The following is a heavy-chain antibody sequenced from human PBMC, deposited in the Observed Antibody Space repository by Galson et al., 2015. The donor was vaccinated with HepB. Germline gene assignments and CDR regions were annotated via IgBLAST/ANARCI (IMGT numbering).Heavy chain of an antibody. D-gene: IGHD2-15*01. J-gene: IGHJ6*03. CDR1: GFNFSDNY. CDR3: ARHIVVVVAAHDYSYYMDV. Sequence: SLRLSCAASGFNFSDNYMTWIRQAPGKGLEWVSYISTTGRTIYYADSVKGRFTISSDNSKNSVYPQMSSLRAEDTAVYYCARHIVVVVAAHDYSYYMDVWGKGNTVTVSS. CDR2: ISTTGRTI. V-gene: IGHV3-11*01.